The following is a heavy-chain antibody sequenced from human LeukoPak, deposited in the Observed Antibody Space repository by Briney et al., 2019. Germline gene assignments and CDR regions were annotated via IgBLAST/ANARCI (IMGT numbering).Heavy chain of an antibody. V-gene: IGHV1-3*01. J-gene: IGHJ6*02. Sequence: GASVKVSCRASGYTFTSYAMHWVRQAPGQRLEWMGWINAGNGNTKYSQKFQGRVTITRDTSASTAYMELSSLRSEDTAVYYCARESDGDWVYYGMDVWGQGTTVTVSS. CDR2: INAGNGNT. D-gene: IGHD4-17*01. CDR1: GYTFTSYA. CDR3: ARESDGDWVYYGMDV.